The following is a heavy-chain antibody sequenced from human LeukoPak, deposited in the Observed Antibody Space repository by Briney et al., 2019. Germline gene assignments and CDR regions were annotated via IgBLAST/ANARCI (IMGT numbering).Heavy chain of an antibody. J-gene: IGHJ5*02. CDR1: DGSFSSFS. Sequence: SETLSLSCTVSDGSFSSFSWSWIRQPAGKGLEWIGYIQLSGNTNYNPALKSRVSISLDTSKNQFSLHLSSVSAADTAVYYCARLIRAWNDHFDPWGQGTLVTVFS. D-gene: IGHD1-1*01. V-gene: IGHV4-4*09. CDR3: ARLIRAWNDHFDP. CDR2: IQLSGNT.